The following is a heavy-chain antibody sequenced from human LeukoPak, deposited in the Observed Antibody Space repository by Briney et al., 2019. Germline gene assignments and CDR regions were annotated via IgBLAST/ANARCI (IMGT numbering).Heavy chain of an antibody. CDR2: IRYDGSNK. D-gene: IGHD3-22*01. J-gene: IGHJ4*02. V-gene: IGHV3-30*02. CDR3: AIPSYYYDSSGFDY. CDR1: GFTFSSYG. Sequence: GGSLRLSCAASGFTFSSYGMHWVRQAPGKGLEWVAFIRYDGSNKYYADSVKGRFTISRDNSKNTLYLQMNSLRAEDTAVYYCAIPSYYYDSSGFDYWGQGTLATVSS.